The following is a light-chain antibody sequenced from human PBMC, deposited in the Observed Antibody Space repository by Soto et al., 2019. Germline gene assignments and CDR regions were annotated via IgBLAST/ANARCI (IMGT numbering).Light chain of an antibody. CDR1: SSDVGAYNY. J-gene: IGLJ2*01. Sequence: QSALTQPPSASGSPGQSVTISCTGTSSDVGAYNYVCWYQQHPGKAPKLMIYEVDKRPSGVPDRFSGSKSGNTASLTVSGLQAEDEADYYCSSYVGSNFHVLFGGGTKLTVL. V-gene: IGLV2-8*01. CDR3: SSYVGSNFHVL. CDR2: EVD.